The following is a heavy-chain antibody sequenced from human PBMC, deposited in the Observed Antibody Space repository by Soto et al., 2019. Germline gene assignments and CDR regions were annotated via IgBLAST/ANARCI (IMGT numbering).Heavy chain of an antibody. D-gene: IGHD3-16*01. V-gene: IGHV5-51*01. Sequence: GESLKISCKGSENTFSSYWIAWVRQLPGKGLECMGIIYPDDSDTRYSPSFQGQVTISVDKSITTAYLQWSSLKASDTAMYYCARVGGARRSAFDIWGQGTMVTVSS. CDR3: ARVGGARRSAFDI. J-gene: IGHJ3*02. CDR1: ENTFSSYW. CDR2: IYPDDSDT.